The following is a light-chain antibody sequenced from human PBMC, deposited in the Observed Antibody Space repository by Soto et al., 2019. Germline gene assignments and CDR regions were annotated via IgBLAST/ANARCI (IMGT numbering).Light chain of an antibody. J-gene: IGKJ1*01. V-gene: IGKV1-39*01. CDR3: QQSYSTPRT. CDR1: QSINSW. CDR2: AAS. Sequence: LITRSRGARRASQRARALSTRRARQSINSWLAWYQQKPGKAPKLLIYAASSLQSGVPSRFSGSGSGTDFTLTISSLQPEDFATYYCQQSYSTPRTFGQGTKVDIK.